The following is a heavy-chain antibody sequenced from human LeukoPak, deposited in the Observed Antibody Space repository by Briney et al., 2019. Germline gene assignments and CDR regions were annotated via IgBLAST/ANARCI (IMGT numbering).Heavy chain of an antibody. D-gene: IGHD6-19*01. CDR1: GFTFNNYN. CDR2: ITSSGTYI. J-gene: IGHJ4*02. CDR3: ARDSPVAAFDY. V-gene: IGHV3-21*01. Sequence: GGSLRLSCAASGFTFNNYNMNWVRQAPGKALEWVSSITSSGTYIFYADSVKGRFTISRDNAKNTLYLQMNSLRAEDTAVYYCARDSPVAAFDYWGQGTLVTVSS.